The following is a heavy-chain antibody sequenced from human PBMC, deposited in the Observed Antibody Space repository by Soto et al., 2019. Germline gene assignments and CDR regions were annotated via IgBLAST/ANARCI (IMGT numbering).Heavy chain of an antibody. Sequence: ASVKVSCKASGYTFTTYGISWVRQAPGQRVEWMGWISAYNGNTNYAQKLQGRVTMTTDTSTSTAYMELRSLRSDDTAVYYCARDLNYFSGWWVPDTAMVNWGQGTLVTVSS. V-gene: IGHV1-18*01. CDR2: ISAYNGNT. CDR1: GYTFTTYG. D-gene: IGHD5-18*01. CDR3: ARDLNYFSGWWVPDTAMVN. J-gene: IGHJ4*02.